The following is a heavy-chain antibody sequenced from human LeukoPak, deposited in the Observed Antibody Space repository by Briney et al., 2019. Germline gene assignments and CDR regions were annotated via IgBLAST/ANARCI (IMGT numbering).Heavy chain of an antibody. CDR1: GYTFTSYY. CDR3: AQTCPLNGGSGSRWRYYYYGMDV. CDR2: INPSGGST. D-gene: IGHD3-10*01. V-gene: IGHV1-46*01. J-gene: IGHJ6*02. Sequence: ASVKVSCKASGYTFTSYYMHWVRQAPGQRLEWMGIINPSGGSTSYAQKFQGRVTMTRDTSTSTVYMELSSLRSEDTAVYYCAQTCPLNGGSGSRWRYYYYGMDVWGQGTTVTVSS.